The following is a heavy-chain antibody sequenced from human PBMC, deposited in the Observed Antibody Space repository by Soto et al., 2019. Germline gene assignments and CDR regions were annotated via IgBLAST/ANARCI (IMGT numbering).Heavy chain of an antibody. CDR1: GGSISSSSYY. CDR3: AREASRDTVTTLDY. D-gene: IGHD4-17*01. J-gene: IGHJ4*02. Sequence: TSETLSLTCTVSGGSISSSSYYWGWIRQPPGKGLEWIGSIYYSGSTYYNPSLKSRVTISVDTSKNQFSLKLSSVTAADTAVYYCAREASRDTVTTLDYWGQGTLVTVSS. CDR2: IYYSGST. V-gene: IGHV4-39*07.